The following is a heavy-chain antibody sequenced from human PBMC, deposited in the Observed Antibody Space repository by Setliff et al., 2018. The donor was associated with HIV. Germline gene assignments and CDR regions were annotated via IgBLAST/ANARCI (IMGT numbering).Heavy chain of an antibody. J-gene: IGHJ4*02. V-gene: IGHV3-23*01. CDR3: AKDQETKRVVVAAAILYN. D-gene: IGHD2-15*01. Sequence: HPGGSLRLSCAASGFTFNNYAMSWVRQAPGLGLEWVSGISDSGVSTDYADSVKGRFTISRDNSKNTLYLEMNGLRAEDTAVYYCAKDQETKRVVVAAAILYNWGLGTLVTVSS. CDR1: GFTFNNYA. CDR2: ISDSGVST.